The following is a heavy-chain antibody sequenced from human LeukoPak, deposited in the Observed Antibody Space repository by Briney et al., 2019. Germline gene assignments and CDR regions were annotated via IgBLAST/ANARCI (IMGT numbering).Heavy chain of an antibody. D-gene: IGHD4/OR15-4a*01. CDR1: GFTVKDNF. Sequence: GGSLRLSCAASGFTVKDNFMSWVRQAPGKGLEWVSVLYSGGATYYADSVKGRFTISRVNSKNIVFLQMNDLRTEDTAFYYCTRDSANYHFAYWGQGALVTVSS. CDR2: LYSGGAT. J-gene: IGHJ4*02. V-gene: IGHV3-66*01. CDR3: TRDSANYHFAY.